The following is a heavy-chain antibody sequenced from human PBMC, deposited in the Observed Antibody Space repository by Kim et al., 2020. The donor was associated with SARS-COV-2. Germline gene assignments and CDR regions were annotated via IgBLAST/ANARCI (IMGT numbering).Heavy chain of an antibody. CDR3: ASPPHYYDSSGYHGGY. CDR1: GFTVSSNY. D-gene: IGHD3-22*01. CDR2: IYSGGST. Sequence: GGSLRLSCAASGFTVSSNYMSWVRQAPGKGLEWVSVIYSGGSTYYADSVKGRFTISRHNSKNTLYLQMNSLRAEDTAVYYCASPPHYYDSSGYHGGYWGQGTLVTVSS. V-gene: IGHV3-53*04. J-gene: IGHJ4*02.